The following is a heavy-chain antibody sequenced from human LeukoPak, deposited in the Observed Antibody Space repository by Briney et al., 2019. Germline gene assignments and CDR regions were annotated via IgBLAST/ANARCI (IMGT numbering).Heavy chain of an antibody. V-gene: IGHV1-46*01. J-gene: IGHJ6*03. CDR3: ARNYDSSGYMNYYYYMDV. CDR2: INPSGGST. D-gene: IGHD3-22*01. Sequence: EASVKVSCKASGYTFTSYYMHWVRQAPGQGLEWMGIINPSGGSTSYAQKFQGRVTITADKSTSTAYMELSSLRSEDTAVYYCARNYDSSGYMNYYYYMDVWGKGTTVTVSS. CDR1: GYTFTSYY.